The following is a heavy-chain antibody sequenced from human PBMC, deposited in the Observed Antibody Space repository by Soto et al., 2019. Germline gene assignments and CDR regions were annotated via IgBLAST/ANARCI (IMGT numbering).Heavy chain of an antibody. CDR3: ASQAGFYYYFGMDV. J-gene: IGHJ6*02. CDR2: TYYRSKWYH. D-gene: IGHD6-19*01. V-gene: IGHV6-1*01. CDR1: GDSVSSTTAA. Sequence: PSQTLSLTCAISGDSVSSTTAAWNWIRQSPSRGLEWLGRTYYRSKWYHDYAVSVKSRITINPDTSKNQFSLQLNSVTAADTAVYYFASQAGFYYYFGMDVWGQGTTVTVS.